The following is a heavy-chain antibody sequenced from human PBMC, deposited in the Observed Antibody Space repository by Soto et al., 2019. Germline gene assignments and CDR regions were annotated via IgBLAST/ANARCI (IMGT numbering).Heavy chain of an antibody. CDR2: ISGSGTNT. J-gene: IGHJ2*01. CDR3: AKENSITWAVASWYFDL. D-gene: IGHD6-13*01. V-gene: IGHV3-23*01. Sequence: EVQVLESGGGLVQPGGSLRLSCAASGFTFSSYAMNWVRQAPGQGLEWVSGISGSGTNTYYADSVKGRFTISRDNPKNTLYLQMSSLRAEDTAVYYCAKENSITWAVASWYFDLWGRGTLVTVSS. CDR1: GFTFSSYA.